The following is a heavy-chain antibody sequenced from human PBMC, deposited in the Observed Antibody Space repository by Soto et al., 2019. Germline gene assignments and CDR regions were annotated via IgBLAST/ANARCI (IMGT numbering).Heavy chain of an antibody. Sequence: QVQLVESGGGVVQPGRSLRLSCAASGFTFSSYAMHWVRQAPGKGLEWVAVISYDGSNKYYADSVKGRFTISRDNSKNTLYLQMNSLRAEDTAVYYCARETYYDFWSGPYYGMDLWGQGTTVTVSS. CDR1: GFTFSSYA. CDR3: ARETYYDFWSGPYYGMDL. CDR2: ISYDGSNK. D-gene: IGHD3-3*01. J-gene: IGHJ6*02. V-gene: IGHV3-30-3*01.